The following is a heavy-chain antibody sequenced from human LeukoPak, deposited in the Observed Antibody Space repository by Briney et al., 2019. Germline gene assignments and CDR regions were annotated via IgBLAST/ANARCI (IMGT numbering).Heavy chain of an antibody. Sequence: GGSLRLSCAASGFTFSMYWMSWVRQAPGKGLEWVANIKQDGSAKNYVDSMKGRLTISRDNAKNSLYLQMNSLRAEDTAVYYCAKTLRLGELSLNYWGQGTLVTVSS. D-gene: IGHD3-16*02. J-gene: IGHJ4*02. CDR1: GFTFSMYW. V-gene: IGHV3-7*01. CDR3: AKTLRLGELSLNY. CDR2: IKQDGSAK.